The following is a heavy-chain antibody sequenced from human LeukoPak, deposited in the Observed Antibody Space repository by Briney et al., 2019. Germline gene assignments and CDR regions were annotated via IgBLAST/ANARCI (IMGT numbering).Heavy chain of an antibody. V-gene: IGHV3-21*01. CDR2: ISSTTTYI. CDR3: ARDDVAWNDVHWFDP. Sequence: GGSLRLSCAASGSPFSYYTMNWVRQAPGKGLEWVSSISSTTTYIYYADSVKGRFTISRDNAKNSLYLQMSSLRAEDTAVYYCARDDVAWNDVHWFDPWGQGTLVTVSS. J-gene: IGHJ5*02. CDR1: GSPFSYYT. D-gene: IGHD1-1*01.